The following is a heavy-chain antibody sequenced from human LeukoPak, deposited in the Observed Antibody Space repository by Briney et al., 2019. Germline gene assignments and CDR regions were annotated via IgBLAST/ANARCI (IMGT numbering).Heavy chain of an antibody. D-gene: IGHD3-22*01. V-gene: IGHV3-7*01. CDR2: IKQDGSEK. J-gene: IGHJ4*02. Sequence: GGSLRLSCAASGFTFNSYWMSWVRQAPGKGLEWVANIKQDGSEKYYVDSVKGRFTISRDNAKNSLYLQMNSLRAEDTAVYYCASHDSSGYYGCFDYWGQGTLVTVSS. CDR1: GFTFNSYW. CDR3: ASHDSSGYYGCFDY.